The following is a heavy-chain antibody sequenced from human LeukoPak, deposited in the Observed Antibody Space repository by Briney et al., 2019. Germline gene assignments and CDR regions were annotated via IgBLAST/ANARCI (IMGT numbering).Heavy chain of an antibody. CDR1: GYSFTGYY. CDR3: TRDDWDQRSFSMDY. D-gene: IGHD3-9*01. V-gene: IGHV1-2*02. J-gene: IGHJ4*02. CDR2: INPKSGGT. Sequence: ASVKVSCKASGYSFTGYYMHWVRQAPGQGLEWMGWINPKSGGTNYAQEFQGRVTMTRDTSISTASMELSSLRSDDTAVYYCTRDDWDQRSFSMDYWGQGTLVTVSS.